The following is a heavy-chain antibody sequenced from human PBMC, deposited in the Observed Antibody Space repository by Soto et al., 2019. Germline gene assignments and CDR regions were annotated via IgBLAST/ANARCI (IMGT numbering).Heavy chain of an antibody. J-gene: IGHJ4*02. Sequence: SETLSLTCTVSGGSISTYYWSWIRQPPGKGLEWIGYIYYSGSTNYNPSLKSRVTISVDTSKNQFSLKLSSVTAADTAVYYCARGRYCSGGRCYYYWNYFDYWGQGTLVTVSS. CDR3: ARGRYCSGGRCYYYWNYFDY. D-gene: IGHD2-15*01. V-gene: IGHV4-59*01. CDR1: GGSISTYY. CDR2: IYYSGST.